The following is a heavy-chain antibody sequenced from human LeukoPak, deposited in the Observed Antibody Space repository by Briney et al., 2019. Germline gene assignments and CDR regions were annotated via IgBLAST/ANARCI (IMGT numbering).Heavy chain of an antibody. CDR2: ISGSGGST. Sequence: GGSLRLSCAASGFTFSSYAMSWVRQAPGKGLEWVSGISGSGGSTYYADSVKGRFTISRDNSKNTLYLQMNSLRAEDTAVYYCAKDHMVRGVIMTHFDYWGQGTLVTVSS. CDR1: GFTFSSYA. CDR3: AKDHMVRGVIMTHFDY. V-gene: IGHV3-23*01. D-gene: IGHD3-10*01. J-gene: IGHJ4*02.